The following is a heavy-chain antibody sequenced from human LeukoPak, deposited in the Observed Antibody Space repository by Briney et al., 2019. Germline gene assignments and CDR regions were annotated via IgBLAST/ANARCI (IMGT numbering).Heavy chain of an antibody. CDR2: ISYDGYNK. J-gene: IGHJ4*02. V-gene: IGHV3-30-3*01. D-gene: IGHD6-19*01. Sequence: GGSLRLSCAASGFTFSSYAMHWVRQASGEGLEWVALISYDGYNKYYADSVKGRFTISRDNSKNTLYLQMNSLRAEDTALYYCARDHAQGIAVPDDDWGQGTLVTVSS. CDR3: ARDHAQGIAVPDDD. CDR1: GFTFSSYA.